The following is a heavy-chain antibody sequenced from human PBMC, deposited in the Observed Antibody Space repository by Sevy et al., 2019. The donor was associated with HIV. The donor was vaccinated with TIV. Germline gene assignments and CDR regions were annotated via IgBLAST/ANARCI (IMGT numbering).Heavy chain of an antibody. J-gene: IGHJ6*02. Sequence: SETLSLTCTVSGGSISSYYWSWIRQPPGKGLEWIGYISYSGSTNDNPSLRSRVTISIDTSKNQFSLRLSAVSAADTAVYYCARVGGRTDCGMDVWGPGTTVTVSS. V-gene: IGHV4-59*01. CDR3: ARVGGRTDCGMDV. D-gene: IGHD2-15*01. CDR2: ISYSGST. CDR1: GGSISSYY.